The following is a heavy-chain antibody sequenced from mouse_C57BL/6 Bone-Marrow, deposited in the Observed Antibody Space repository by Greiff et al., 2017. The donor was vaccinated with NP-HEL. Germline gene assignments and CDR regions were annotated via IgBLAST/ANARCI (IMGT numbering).Heavy chain of an antibody. D-gene: IGHD3-1*01. CDR1: GYTFTDYY. J-gene: IGHJ4*01. Sequence: VQLQQSGPELVKPGASVKISCKASGYTFTDYYMNWVNQSHGKNLEWIGDIIPNNGGTNYNPTLKGRATLTVDKSSIPAFMELRTLTSEDSAVYYGASREVTEYYAMECWGQGASVTVS. CDR2: IIPNNGGT. V-gene: IGHV1-26*01. CDR3: ASREVTEYYAMEC.